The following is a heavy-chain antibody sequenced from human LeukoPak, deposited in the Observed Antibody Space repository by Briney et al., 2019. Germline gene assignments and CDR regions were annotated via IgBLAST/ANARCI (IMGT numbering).Heavy chain of an antibody. Sequence: GGSLRLSCAASGFTFSSYGMHWVRQAPGKGLEWVAFIRYDGSNKYYADSVKGRFTISRDNSKNTLYLQMNSLRAEDTAVYYCASIFGGVGEYYFDYWGQGTLVTVSS. CDR2: IRYDGSNK. CDR1: GFTFSSYG. CDR3: ASIFGGVGEYYFDY. J-gene: IGHJ4*02. D-gene: IGHD3-16*01. V-gene: IGHV3-30*02.